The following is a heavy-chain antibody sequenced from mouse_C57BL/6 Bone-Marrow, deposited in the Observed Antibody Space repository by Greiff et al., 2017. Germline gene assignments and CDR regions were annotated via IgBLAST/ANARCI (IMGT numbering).Heavy chain of an antibody. CDR3: GIYYYGSSYLAWFAY. D-gene: IGHD1-1*01. CDR1: GYTFTSYG. Sequence: QVQLQQSGAELARPGASVKLSCKASGYTFTSYGISWVKQSTGPGLEWIGEIYPRSGNPYYNEKFKGKATLTADNSSSTAYMELRSLTSEDSAVYFGGIYYYGSSYLAWFAYWGKGTLGTVSA. J-gene: IGHJ3*01. CDR2: IYPRSGNP. V-gene: IGHV1-81*01.